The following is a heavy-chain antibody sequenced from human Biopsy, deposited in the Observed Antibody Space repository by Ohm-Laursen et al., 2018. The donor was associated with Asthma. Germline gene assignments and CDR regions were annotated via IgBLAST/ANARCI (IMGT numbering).Heavy chain of an antibody. J-gene: IGHJ4*02. Sequence: TLSLTWSVSGGPISSGAYYWSWVRQPPGKGLEWIGYIYYIGSTYYNPSLKSRVAISLDTSKNQFSLKLSSVTAAGTAVYFCARWGGVRRYFDYWGQGTLVTVSS. CDR1: GGPISSGAYY. V-gene: IGHV4-30-4*01. D-gene: IGHD3-16*01. CDR2: IYYIGST. CDR3: ARWGGVRRYFDY.